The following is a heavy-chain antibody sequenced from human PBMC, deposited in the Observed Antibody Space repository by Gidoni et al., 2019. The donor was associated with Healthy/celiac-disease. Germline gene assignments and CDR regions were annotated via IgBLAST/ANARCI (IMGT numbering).Heavy chain of an antibody. CDR2: IYYSGST. CDR3: ARLTGDRLIIDY. J-gene: IGHJ4*02. CDR1: VCSVSSGSYY. Sequence: QVQLQESGPGLVQPSETLSLTFTVSVCSVSSGSYYWSWIRQPPGKGLEWIGYIYYSGSTNYNPSLKSRVTISVDTSKNQFSLKLSSVTAADTAVYYCARLTGDRLIIDYWGQGTLVTVSS. D-gene: IGHD7-27*01. V-gene: IGHV4-61*01.